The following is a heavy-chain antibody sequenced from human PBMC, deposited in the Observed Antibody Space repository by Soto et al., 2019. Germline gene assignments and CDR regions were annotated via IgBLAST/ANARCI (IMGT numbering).Heavy chain of an antibody. CDR1: GLTISDSY. CDR3: ARVRFGEWGYAMDV. Sequence: QVQLVESGGGLVKPGGSLRLSCAASGLTISDSYLNWIRHAPGKGLEWLAYISSSGSSIIYAGSVKGRFTISRDNAKNPLYLQMNSLRAEDTAMYYCARVRFGEWGYAMDVWGQGTTVTVSS. D-gene: IGHD3-10*01. CDR2: ISSSGSSI. V-gene: IGHV3-11*01. J-gene: IGHJ6*02.